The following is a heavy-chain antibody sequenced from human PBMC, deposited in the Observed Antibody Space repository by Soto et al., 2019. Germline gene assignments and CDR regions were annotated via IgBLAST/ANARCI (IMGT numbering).Heavy chain of an antibody. CDR1: WFTVKGNY. CDR3: VGSLTYTYGFWF. J-gene: IGHJ4*02. D-gene: IGHD3-10*01. CDR2: IFSGGVT. V-gene: IGHV3-53*01. Sequence: GGSLRLSCEPSWFTVKGNYIGWVRQAPGKRLEWVSVIFSGGVTFYGDSVRGRFTVSRDTSKNTLSLQMNSLEVEDTAQYYCVGSLTYTYGFWFWGQGTLVTVSS.